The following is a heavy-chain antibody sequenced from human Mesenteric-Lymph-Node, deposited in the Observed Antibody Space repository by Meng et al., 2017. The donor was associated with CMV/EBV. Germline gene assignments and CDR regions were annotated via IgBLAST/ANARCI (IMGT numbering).Heavy chain of an antibody. Sequence: GESLKISCAASGFTFRIYSMNWVRQAPGQGLEWVSYISGRSTTIHYADSVRGRFTISRDNAKNSLYLQMNSLRAEDTAVYYCAREGGNHYYYGLDVWGQGTTVTVSS. J-gene: IGHJ6*02. V-gene: IGHV3-48*04. CDR2: ISGRSTTI. CDR3: AREGGNHYYYGLDV. CDR1: GFTFRIYS.